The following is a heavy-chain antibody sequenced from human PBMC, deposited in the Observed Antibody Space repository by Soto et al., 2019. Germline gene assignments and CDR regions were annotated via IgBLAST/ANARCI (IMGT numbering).Heavy chain of an antibody. Sequence: SETLSLTCTVSGGSVTTSDYSWGWIRQPPGKGLEWIGSVYYSGSTHYNPSLESRVTLSVDTSKNQFSLKLNSVTAADTAVYYCARSRGGYFDYWGQGTLVTVS. D-gene: IGHD3-10*01. CDR2: VYYSGST. CDR1: GGSVTTSDYS. J-gene: IGHJ4*02. V-gene: IGHV4-39*07. CDR3: ARSRGGYFDY.